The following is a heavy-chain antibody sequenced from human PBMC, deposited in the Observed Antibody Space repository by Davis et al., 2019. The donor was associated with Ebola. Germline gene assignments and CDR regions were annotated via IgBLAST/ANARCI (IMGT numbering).Heavy chain of an antibody. J-gene: IGHJ4*02. D-gene: IGHD3-16*01. Sequence: SGPTLVKPTQTLTLTCTFSGFSLNTSGVTVGWIRQPPGKALEWLGLIDWSGVQHYSPSLKTRLAIPKDTSKNHVVLRLTNVDSVDTATYYCGHRLIGGPIDSWSRGTLVGVS. CDR1: GFSLNTSGVT. CDR2: IDWSGVQ. V-gene: IGHV2-5*01. CDR3: GHRLIGGPIDS.